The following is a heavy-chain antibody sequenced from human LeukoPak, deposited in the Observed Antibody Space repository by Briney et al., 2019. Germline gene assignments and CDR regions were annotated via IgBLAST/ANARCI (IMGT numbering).Heavy chain of an antibody. Sequence: GGSLRLSCAASGFTFSNTAMSWVRQAPGKGLEWLSIISGSGLNAYYADSVKGRFTISRDNSKSTLFLQMNSLRAEDAALYYCVKRTMAGVLERRTYYFDYWGQGSLVTVSP. J-gene: IGHJ4*02. D-gene: IGHD2-2*01. CDR1: GFTFSNTA. CDR2: ISGSGLNA. V-gene: IGHV3-23*01. CDR3: VKRTMAGVLERRTYYFDY.